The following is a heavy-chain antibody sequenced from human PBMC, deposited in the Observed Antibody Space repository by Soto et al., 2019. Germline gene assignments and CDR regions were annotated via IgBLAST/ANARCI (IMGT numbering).Heavy chain of an antibody. Sequence: SETLSLTCTVSGGSVSSGSYYWSWVRQPPGKGLEWIGYIYYSGSTNYNPSLKSRVTISVDTSKNQFSLKLSSVTAADTAVYYCARSWSYFDYWGQGTLVTVSS. J-gene: IGHJ4*02. CDR2: IYYSGST. CDR3: ARSWSYFDY. V-gene: IGHV4-61*01. D-gene: IGHD6-13*01. CDR1: GGSVSSGSYY.